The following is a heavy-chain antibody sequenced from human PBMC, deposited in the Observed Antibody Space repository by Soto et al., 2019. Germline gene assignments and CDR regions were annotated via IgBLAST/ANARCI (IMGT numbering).Heavy chain of an antibody. CDR1: GFTFSSYG. CDR3: ATSPGIAVA. CDR2: IWYDGSNK. J-gene: IGHJ4*02. Sequence: QVQLVESGGGVVQPGRSLRLSCAASGFTFSSYGMHWVRQAPGKGLEWVAVIWYDGSNKYYADSVKGRFTISRDNSKDTLYLQMNSLRAEDTAVYYRATSPGIAVAWGQGTLVTVSS. D-gene: IGHD6-19*01. V-gene: IGHV3-33*01.